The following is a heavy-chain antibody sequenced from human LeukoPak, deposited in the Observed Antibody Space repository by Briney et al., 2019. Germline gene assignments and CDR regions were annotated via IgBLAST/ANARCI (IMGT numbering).Heavy chain of an antibody. D-gene: IGHD2-2*01. V-gene: IGHV1-18*01. Sequence: ASVKVSCKASGYTFTSYGISWVRQAPGQGLEWMGWISAYNGNTNYAQKLQGRVTMTTDTSTSTAYMELRSLRSDDTAVYYCASAHCSGSSCFWGAFEFWGQGTLVTVSS. CDR3: ASAHCSGSSCFWGAFEF. J-gene: IGHJ3*01. CDR1: GYTFTSYG. CDR2: ISAYNGNT.